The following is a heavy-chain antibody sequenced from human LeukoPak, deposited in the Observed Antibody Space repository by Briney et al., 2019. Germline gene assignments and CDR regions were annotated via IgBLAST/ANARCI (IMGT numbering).Heavy chain of an antibody. CDR1: GFTFSSYA. D-gene: IGHD6-13*01. CDR2: ISYDGSNK. J-gene: IGHJ6*03. V-gene: IGHV3-30*04. Sequence: GGSLRLSCAASGFTFSSYAMHWVRQAPGKGLEWVAVISYDGSNKYYADSVKGRFTISRDNSKNTLYLQMNSLRAEDTAVFYCARATIAAAGSDYYYYMDVWGKGTTVTVSS. CDR3: ARATIAAAGSDYYYYMDV.